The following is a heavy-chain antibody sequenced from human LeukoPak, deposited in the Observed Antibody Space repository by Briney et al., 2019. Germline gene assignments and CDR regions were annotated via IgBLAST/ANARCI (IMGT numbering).Heavy chain of an antibody. V-gene: IGHV4-38-2*02. Sequence: SETLSLTCTVSGYFISSCYLWGWVRQPPGKGVEGIGSIYHCWSYYYHRSLKSRVTISVDTSKNQFSLKLSSVTAADTAVYYCARERIPQAQSPVEMATNYNDAFDIWGQGTMVTVSS. D-gene: IGHD5-24*01. CDR2: IYHCWSY. CDR3: ARERIPQAQSPVEMATNYNDAFDI. CDR1: GYFISSCYL. J-gene: IGHJ3*02.